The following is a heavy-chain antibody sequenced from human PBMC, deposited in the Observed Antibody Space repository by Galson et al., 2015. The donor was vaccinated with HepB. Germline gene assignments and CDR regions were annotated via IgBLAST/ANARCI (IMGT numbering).Heavy chain of an antibody. D-gene: IGHD6-13*01. Sequence: SLRLSCAVPGFTVSSNYMSWVRQAPGKGLEWVSVIYSGDSTYYAVSVKGRFTISRDNSKNTLYLQMNSLRAEDTAVYYCARGWPPDVWGQGTTVTVSS. CDR2: IYSGDST. V-gene: IGHV3-66*01. CDR1: GFTVSSNY. J-gene: IGHJ6*02. CDR3: ARGWPPDV.